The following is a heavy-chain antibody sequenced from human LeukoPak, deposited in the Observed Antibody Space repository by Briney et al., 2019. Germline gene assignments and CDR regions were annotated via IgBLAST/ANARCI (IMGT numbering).Heavy chain of an antibody. CDR2: INPNSGGT. J-gene: IGHJ5*02. D-gene: IGHD3-10*01. CDR3: ANTYALGNYYKGGFDP. CDR1: GYTFTSYY. Sequence: ASVKVSCKASGYTFTSYYMHWVRQAPGQGLEWMGWINPNSGGTNYAQKFQGRVTMTRDTSIRTVYMELSRLRSDDTAVYYCANTYALGNYYKGGFDPWGQGTLVTVSS. V-gene: IGHV1-2*02.